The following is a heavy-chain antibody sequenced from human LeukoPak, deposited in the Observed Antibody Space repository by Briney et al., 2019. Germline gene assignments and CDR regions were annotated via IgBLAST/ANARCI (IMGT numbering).Heavy chain of an antibody. CDR3: ARDGFGTGSN. Sequence: ETLSLTCTVSGGSISSDDYYWSWIRQPPGKGLEWVANIKQDGSEKNYVDSVKGRFIISRDNAKNSLYLQMNTLRADDTAVYYCARDGFGTGSNWGQGTLVTVSS. CDR2: IKQDGSEK. J-gene: IGHJ4*02. V-gene: IGHV3-7*03. CDR1: GGSISSDDYY. D-gene: IGHD3-16*01.